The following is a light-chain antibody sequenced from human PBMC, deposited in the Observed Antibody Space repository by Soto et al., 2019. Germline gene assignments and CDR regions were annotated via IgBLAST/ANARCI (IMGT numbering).Light chain of an antibody. Sequence: DIQMTQCPSSLSASVGDRVTITCRASQSISDSLNWYQHKPGTAPKLLIYAASSLQSGVPSRFSGGGSGTDFTLTISSLQPEDFVTYFCQQSFSFPATFGGGTKVEIK. CDR1: QSISDS. CDR2: AAS. V-gene: IGKV1-39*01. CDR3: QQSFSFPAT. J-gene: IGKJ4*01.